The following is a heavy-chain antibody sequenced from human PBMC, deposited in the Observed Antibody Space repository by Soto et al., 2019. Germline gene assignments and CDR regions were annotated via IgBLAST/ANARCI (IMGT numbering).Heavy chain of an antibody. V-gene: IGHV1-18*01. Sequence: QVQLVQSGAEVKKPGASVKISCKASGYTFTNYGINWVRQAPGQGLEWMGWISAYNGNTKYAQKFQGRVTLATDTPTTTAYMELGSLKSDDTAVYYCARDGRQFVPNSDNCDIWGQGTTVTVSS. CDR1: GYTFTNYG. CDR3: ARDGRQFVPNSDNCDI. CDR2: ISAYNGNT. D-gene: IGHD6-6*01. J-gene: IGHJ3*02.